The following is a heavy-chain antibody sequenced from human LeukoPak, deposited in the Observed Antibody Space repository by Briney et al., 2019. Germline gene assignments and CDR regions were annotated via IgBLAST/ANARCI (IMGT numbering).Heavy chain of an antibody. D-gene: IGHD4-17*01. V-gene: IGHV4-34*01. CDR3: ARLSYGDYAGY. CDR1: GGSFSGYY. CDR2: INHSGST. Sequence: SETLSLTCXVYGGSFSGYYWSWIRQPPGKGLEWIGEINHSGSTNYNPSLKSRVTISVDTSKNQFSLKLSSVTAADTAVYYCARLSYGDYAGYWGQGTLVTVSS. J-gene: IGHJ4*02.